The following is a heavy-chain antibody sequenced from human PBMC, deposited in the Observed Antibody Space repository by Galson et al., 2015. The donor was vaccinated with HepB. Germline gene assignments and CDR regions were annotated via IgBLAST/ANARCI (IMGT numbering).Heavy chain of an antibody. CDR3: AREKRQQLAYFDF. CDR1: GGTFSRYA. V-gene: IGHV1-69*13. D-gene: IGHD6-13*01. CDR2: IIPLFGTA. J-gene: IGHJ4*02. Sequence: SVKVSCKASGGTFSRYAISWVRQAPGQGLEWMGGIIPLFGTANYAQKFQGRVTITADESTSTAYMELSSLRSEDTAMYYCAREKRQQLAYFDFWGQGTLVSVSS.